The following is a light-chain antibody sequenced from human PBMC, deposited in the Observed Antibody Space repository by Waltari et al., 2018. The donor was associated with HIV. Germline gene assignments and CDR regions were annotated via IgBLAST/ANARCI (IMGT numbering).Light chain of an antibody. CDR1: SSDVGLYKY. V-gene: IGLV2-11*01. Sequence: QSALTQPRSVSGSPGQSVTISCTGTSSDVGLYKYVSWYQQHPGKVPNLLIYELNDRPSGVPDRFSGSKSGTTASLTISGLQAEDEAFYYCCSYAGSYTLIFGGGTKLTVL. J-gene: IGLJ2*01. CDR3: CSYAGSYTLI. CDR2: ELN.